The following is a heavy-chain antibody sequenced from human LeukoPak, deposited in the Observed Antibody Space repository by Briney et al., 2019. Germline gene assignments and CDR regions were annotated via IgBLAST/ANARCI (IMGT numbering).Heavy chain of an antibody. V-gene: IGHV3-23*01. CDR3: AKSVAVAGTGNY. Sequence: GGSLRLSCAASGFTFSSYAMTWVRQAPGKGLEWVSAISGSSGSTYYADSVKGRFTISRDNSKNTLYLQMNSLRAEDTAVYYCAKSVAVAGTGNYWGQGTLVTVSS. CDR2: ISGSSGST. J-gene: IGHJ4*02. D-gene: IGHD6-19*01. CDR1: GFTFSSYA.